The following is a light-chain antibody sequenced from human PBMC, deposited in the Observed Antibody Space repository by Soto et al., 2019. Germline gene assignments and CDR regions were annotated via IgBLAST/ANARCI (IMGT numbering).Light chain of an antibody. CDR2: GNT. V-gene: IGLV1-40*01. Sequence: QSVLTQSPSVSAAPGQKVTISCSGSSSNIGNNYVSWYQQLPGTAPKLLIVGNTIRPSGVPDRFSASTSGTSASLAITGLQAEDEGDYYCKSYDSTLSAPYVFGTGTKVTVL. J-gene: IGLJ1*01. CDR1: SSNIGNNYV. CDR3: KSYDSTLSAPYV.